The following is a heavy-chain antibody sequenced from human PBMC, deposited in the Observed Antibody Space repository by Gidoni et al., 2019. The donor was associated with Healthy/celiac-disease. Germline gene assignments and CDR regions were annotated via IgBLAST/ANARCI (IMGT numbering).Heavy chain of an antibody. D-gene: IGHD4-17*01. Sequence: QVQLVQSGAEEKKHGAAVKVSCKASGYTFTSYAMHVVRQAPGQRLEWMGWINAGNGNTKYAQKFQRRVNITRDTSASTAYMEPSRLRSEDTAVYYCARDDGDYSYYYYYGMDVWGQGTTVTVSS. CDR1: GYTFTSYA. V-gene: IGHV1-3*05. CDR2: INAGNGNT. J-gene: IGHJ6*02. CDR3: ARDDGDYSYYYYYGMDV.